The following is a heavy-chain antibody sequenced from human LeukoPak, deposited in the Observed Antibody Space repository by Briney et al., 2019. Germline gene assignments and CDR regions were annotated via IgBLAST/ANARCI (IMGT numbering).Heavy chain of an antibody. CDR1: GFTFINYW. CDR2: ITNDGSST. J-gene: IGHJ4*02. D-gene: IGHD6-19*01. CDR3: AKVTGRQWLSGPETTFDY. V-gene: IGHV3-74*01. Sequence: QPGGSLRLSCAASGFTFINYWMHWVRQAPGKGLVWVSHITNDGSSTDYADSVKGRFTISRDNSENTLHLQMNSLRAEDTAVYYCAKVTGRQWLSGPETTFDYWGQGTLVTVSS.